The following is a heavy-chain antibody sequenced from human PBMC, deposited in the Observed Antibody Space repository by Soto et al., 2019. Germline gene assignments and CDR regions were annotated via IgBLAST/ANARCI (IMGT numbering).Heavy chain of an antibody. Sequence: PGRSLRLSCSASVFTFSSYAMSWVRQAPGKGLEWVSAISGSGGSTYYADSVKGRFTISRDNSKNTLYLQMNSLRAEDTAVYYCAKGITSLDYWGQGTLVTVSS. D-gene: IGHD2-2*01. J-gene: IGHJ4*02. CDR2: ISGSGGST. CDR3: AKGITSLDY. V-gene: IGHV3-23*01. CDR1: VFTFSSYA.